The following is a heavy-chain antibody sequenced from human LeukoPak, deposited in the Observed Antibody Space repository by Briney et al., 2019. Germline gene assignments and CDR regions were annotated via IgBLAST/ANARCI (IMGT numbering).Heavy chain of an antibody. CDR2: SHVSGHT. D-gene: IGHD1-26*01. CDR3: ARHGRHLWDGDSHDYAFEL. J-gene: IGHJ3*01. Sequence: SETLSLTCNVSGDSIDSYYWSWIRKPPGPVLDWIRFSHVSGHTRTSPSLRGRATVSVDTSKNQVSLKLASVTAADSAVYFCARHGRHLWDGDSHDYAFELWGQGTLVTVSS. CDR1: GDSIDSYY. V-gene: IGHV4-59*08.